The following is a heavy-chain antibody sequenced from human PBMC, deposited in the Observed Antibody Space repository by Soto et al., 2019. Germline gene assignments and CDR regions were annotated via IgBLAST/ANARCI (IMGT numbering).Heavy chain of an antibody. CDR1: GFTFDDYA. J-gene: IGHJ4*02. Sequence: LRLSCAASGFTFDDYAMHWVRQAPGKGLEWVSFITWNSGSIGYADSVKGRFTISRDNAKNSLYLQVNSLRAEDTALYYCAKSNSGTYGGLDYWGQGTLVTV. V-gene: IGHV3-9*01. CDR3: AKSNSGTYGGLDY. D-gene: IGHD1-26*01. CDR2: ITWNSGSI.